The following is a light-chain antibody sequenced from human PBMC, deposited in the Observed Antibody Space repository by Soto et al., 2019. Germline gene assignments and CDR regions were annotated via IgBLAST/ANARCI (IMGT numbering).Light chain of an antibody. CDR2: AAS. CDR3: HQADTFPLT. CDR1: QGISSW. Sequence: DIQMTQSPSSVSASGGDRVTITCRASQGISSWVAWYQQKPGKAPNLLIYAASSLQSGVPSRFSGSGSGTAFNLTISNLKPEDFAPSYCHQADTFPLTFGGGNKGEIK. V-gene: IGKV1-12*01. J-gene: IGKJ4*01.